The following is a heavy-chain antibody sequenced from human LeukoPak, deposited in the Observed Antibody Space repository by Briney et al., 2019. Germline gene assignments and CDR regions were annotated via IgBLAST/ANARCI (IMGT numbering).Heavy chain of an antibody. V-gene: IGHV3-48*01. J-gene: IGHJ5*02. Sequence: GGSLRLSCAASGFTFSDYNMNWVRQVPGKGLESVSYMSRSGDIIYYADSVKGRFTISRDNSKNTLYLQMNSLRVEDTAVYYCAKGGAIFGVVIHWFDPWGQGTLVIVSS. CDR3: AKGGAIFGVVIHWFDP. CDR1: GFTFSDYN. CDR2: MSRSGDII. D-gene: IGHD3-3*01.